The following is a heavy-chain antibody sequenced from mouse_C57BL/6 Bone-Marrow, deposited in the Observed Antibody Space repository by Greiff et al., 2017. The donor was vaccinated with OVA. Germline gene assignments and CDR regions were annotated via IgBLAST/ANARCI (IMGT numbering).Heavy chain of an antibody. CDR2: IYPRSGNT. J-gene: IGHJ3*01. CDR3: ASGGRLTLGRDY. Sequence: LQESGAELARPGASVKLSCKASGYTFTSYGISWVKQRTGQGLEWIGEIYPRSGNTYYNEKLKGKATLTADKSSSTSYMELRSLTSDDSAVYFCASGGRLTLGRDYWGQATLVTVSA. V-gene: IGHV1-81*01. D-gene: IGHD4-1*01. CDR1: GYTFTSYG.